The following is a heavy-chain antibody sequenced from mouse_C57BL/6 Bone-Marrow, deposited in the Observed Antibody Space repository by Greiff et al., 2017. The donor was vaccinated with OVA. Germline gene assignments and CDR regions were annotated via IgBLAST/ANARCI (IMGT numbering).Heavy chain of an antibody. Sequence: QVQLQQSGAELARPGASVKLSCKASGYTFTSYGLSWVKQRTGQGLEWIGEIYPRSGNTYYNEKFKGKATLTADKSSSTAYMELRSLTSEDSAVYFCARTGGLWAWFAYWGQGTLVTVSA. CDR2: IYPRSGNT. J-gene: IGHJ3*01. CDR1: GYTFTSYG. V-gene: IGHV1-81*01. D-gene: IGHD1-1*01. CDR3: ARTGGLWAWFAY.